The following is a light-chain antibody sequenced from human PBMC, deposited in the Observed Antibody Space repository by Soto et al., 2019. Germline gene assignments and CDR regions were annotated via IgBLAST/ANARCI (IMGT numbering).Light chain of an antibody. CDR1: QNISNY. Sequence: IVLTQSPATLSLSPGKRATLSCRASQNISNYLIWYKQKPGQDPRLLIYDVSNRAAGIPARFSGSGSGTDFTLTISSLEPEDFAVYYCQQRSNWPRTFGQGTKVDIK. V-gene: IGKV3-11*01. J-gene: IGKJ1*01. CDR3: QQRSNWPRT. CDR2: DVS.